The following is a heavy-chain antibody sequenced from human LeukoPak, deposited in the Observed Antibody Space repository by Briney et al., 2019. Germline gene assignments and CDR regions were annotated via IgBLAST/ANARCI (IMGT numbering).Heavy chain of an antibody. V-gene: IGHV3-23*01. J-gene: IGHJ4*02. Sequence: PGGSLRLSCAASGFTFSSYAMSWVRQAPGKGLEWASAISGSGGSTYYADSVKGRFTISRDNSKNTLYLQMNSLRAEDTAVYYCAKGSSYSGYDLYFDYWGQGTLVTVSS. CDR3: AKGSSYSGYDLYFDY. D-gene: IGHD5-12*01. CDR1: GFTFSSYA. CDR2: ISGSGGST.